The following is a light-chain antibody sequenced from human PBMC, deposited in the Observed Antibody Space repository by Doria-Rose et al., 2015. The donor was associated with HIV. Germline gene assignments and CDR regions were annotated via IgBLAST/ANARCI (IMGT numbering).Light chain of an antibody. V-gene: IGKV3-20*01. CDR1: QSFSSTY. Sequence: EIVLTQSPGTLSLYPGERATLSCRASQSFSSTYLAWYQQKPGQAPSLLIYDGSTRATGIPDRFSASGSGTDFTLTINRLEPEDFALYYCHQYGTSWTFGQGNKVEI. CDR2: DGS. CDR3: HQYGTSWT. J-gene: IGKJ1*01.